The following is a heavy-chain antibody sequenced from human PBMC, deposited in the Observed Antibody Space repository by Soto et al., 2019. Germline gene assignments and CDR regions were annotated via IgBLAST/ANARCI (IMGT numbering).Heavy chain of an antibody. V-gene: IGHV4-39*01. CDR3: ASPFRRTEVYYMDV. CDR1: GGSISSSSYY. CDR2: IYYSGST. Sequence: PSETLSLTCTVSGGSISSSSYYWGWIRQPPGKGLEWIGSIYYSGSTYYNPSLKSRVTISVDTSKNQFSLKLSSVTAADTAVYYCASPFRRTEVYYMDVWGKGTTVTVSS. J-gene: IGHJ6*03.